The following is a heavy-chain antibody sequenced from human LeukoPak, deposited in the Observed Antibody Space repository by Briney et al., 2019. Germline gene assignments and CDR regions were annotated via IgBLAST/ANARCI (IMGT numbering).Heavy chain of an antibody. J-gene: IGHJ6*02. Sequence: SETLSLTCTVSGSSISSYYWSWIRQPPGKGLEWIGYIYYSGSTNYNPSLKSRVTISVDTSKNQFSLKLSSVTAADTAVYYCARHTGVAGYYYYGMDVWGQGTTVTVSS. CDR3: ARHTGVAGYYYYGMDV. CDR2: IYYSGST. CDR1: GSSISSYY. D-gene: IGHD6-19*01. V-gene: IGHV4-59*08.